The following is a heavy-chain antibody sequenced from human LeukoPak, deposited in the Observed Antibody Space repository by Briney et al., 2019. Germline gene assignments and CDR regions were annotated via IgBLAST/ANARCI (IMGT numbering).Heavy chain of an antibody. Sequence: GGSLRLSCAASGFIFSGYGMHWVRQAPGKGLEWVAVIWYDGSNKYYADSVKGRFTISRDNSKNTLYLQMNSLRAEDTAVYYCASQAAGSGSYYYHFDYWGQGTLVTVSS. D-gene: IGHD1-26*01. J-gene: IGHJ4*02. CDR1: GFIFSGYG. CDR3: ASQAAGSGSYYYHFDY. V-gene: IGHV3-33*01. CDR2: IWYDGSNK.